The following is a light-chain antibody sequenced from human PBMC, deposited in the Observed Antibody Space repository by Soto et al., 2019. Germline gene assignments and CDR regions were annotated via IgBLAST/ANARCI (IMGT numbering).Light chain of an antibody. J-gene: IGKJ5*01. CDR3: QQSSSSPIT. CDR2: DAS. Sequence: EVVMTHYPATLSVSPGARATLSCRASESVSRNLAWYQQKPGQAPRLLIYDASTRATGIPDRFSGGGSGTDFTLTISRLEAEDFAVYYCQQSSSSPITFGQGTRLEIK. CDR1: ESVSRN. V-gene: IGKV3-15*01.